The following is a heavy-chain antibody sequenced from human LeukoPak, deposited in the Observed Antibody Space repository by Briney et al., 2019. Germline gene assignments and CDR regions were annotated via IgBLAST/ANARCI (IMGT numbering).Heavy chain of an antibody. Sequence: RSLRLSCTASGFTFGDYAMSWVRQAPGKGLEWVGFIRSKAYGGTTEYAASVKGRFTISRDDSKSIAYLQMNSLKTEDTAVYYCTRDNNWNGLTDYWGQGTLVT. V-gene: IGHV3-49*04. J-gene: IGHJ4*02. CDR2: IRSKAYGGTT. D-gene: IGHD1-20*01. CDR1: GFTFGDYA. CDR3: TRDNNWNGLTDY.